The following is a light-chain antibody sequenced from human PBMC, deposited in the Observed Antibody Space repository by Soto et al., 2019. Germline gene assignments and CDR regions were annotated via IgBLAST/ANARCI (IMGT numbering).Light chain of an antibody. CDR2: DTS. Sequence: QGVVTQEPSLTVSPGGTVTLTCGSSTTTVTSGHWPDCFQQKPGQAPRTLIYDTSNKHSWTPARFSGSLLGGKAALTLSGAQPEDEADYYCLVIFTGVGEVFGTGTKVTVL. CDR1: TTTVTSGHW. CDR3: LVIFTGVGEV. V-gene: IGLV7-46*01. J-gene: IGLJ1*01.